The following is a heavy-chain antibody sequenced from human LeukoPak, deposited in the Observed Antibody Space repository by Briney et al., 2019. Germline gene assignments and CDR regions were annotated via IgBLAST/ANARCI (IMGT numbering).Heavy chain of an antibody. V-gene: IGHV3-23*01. CDR1: GFTFSSYA. D-gene: IGHD2-8*02. J-gene: IGHJ4*02. CDR3: AKNGVLIYYFDY. Sequence: GGSLRLSCAASGFTFSSYAMSWVRQAPGKGLEWVSAISGSGGSTYYADSVKGRFTFSRDNSKNTLYLQMNSLRAEDTAVYYCAKNGVLIYYFDYWGQGTLVTVSS. CDR2: ISGSGGST.